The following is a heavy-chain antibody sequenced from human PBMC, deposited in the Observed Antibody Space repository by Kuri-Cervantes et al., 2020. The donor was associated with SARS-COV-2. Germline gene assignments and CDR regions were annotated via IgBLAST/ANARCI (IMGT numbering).Heavy chain of an antibody. CDR3: ARGLEVVGATTGVGY. Sequence: ASVKVSCKASGYTFTSYAMHWVRQAPGQRLEWMGWINAGNGNTKHSQKFQGRVTMTRNTSISTAYMELSSLRSEDTAVYYCARGLEVVGATTGVGYWGQGTLVTVSS. V-gene: IGHV1-3*01. CDR2: INAGNGNT. J-gene: IGHJ4*02. D-gene: IGHD1-26*01. CDR1: GYTFTSYA.